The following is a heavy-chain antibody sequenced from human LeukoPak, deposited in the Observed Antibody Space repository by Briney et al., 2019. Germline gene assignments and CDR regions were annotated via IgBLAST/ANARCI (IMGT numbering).Heavy chain of an antibody. CDR3: ARGFYYYDSSGNLDY. D-gene: IGHD3-22*01. CDR1: GGSFSGYY. V-gene: IGHV4-34*01. CDR2: INHSGST. Sequence: SETLSLTCAVYGGSFSGYYWSWIRQPPGKGLEWIGEINHSGSTNYNPSLKSRVTISVDTSKNQFSLRLSSVTAADTAVYYCARGFYYYDSSGNLDYWGQGTLVTVSS. J-gene: IGHJ4*02.